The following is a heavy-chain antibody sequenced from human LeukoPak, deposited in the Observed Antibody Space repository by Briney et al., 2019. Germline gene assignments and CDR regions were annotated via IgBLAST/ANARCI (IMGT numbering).Heavy chain of an antibody. Sequence: GGSLRLSCAASGFTFSSYAMSWVRQAPGKGLEWVSAISGSGDGTNYADSVKGRFTISRDNSKNTLYLQMNSLRAEDTALYYCAKDGYGSVDVWGQGTTVTVSS. CDR2: ISGSGDGT. CDR3: AKDGYGSVDV. CDR1: GFTFSSYA. V-gene: IGHV3-23*01. J-gene: IGHJ6*02. D-gene: IGHD3-10*01.